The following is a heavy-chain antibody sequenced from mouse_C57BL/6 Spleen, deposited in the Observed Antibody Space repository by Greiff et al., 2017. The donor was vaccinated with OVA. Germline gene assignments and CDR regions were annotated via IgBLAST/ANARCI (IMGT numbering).Heavy chain of an antibody. CDR2: IHPNSGST. D-gene: IGHD1-1*01. V-gene: IGHV1-64*01. J-gene: IGHJ2*01. CDR1: GYTFTSYW. CDR3: AGFRITTVVDYFDY. Sequence: VQLQQPGAELVKPGASVKLSCKASGYTFTSYWMHWVKQRPGQGLEWIGMIHPNSGSTNYNEKFKSKATLTVDKSSSTAYMQLSSLTSEDSAVYYCAGFRITTVVDYFDYWGQGTTLTVSS.